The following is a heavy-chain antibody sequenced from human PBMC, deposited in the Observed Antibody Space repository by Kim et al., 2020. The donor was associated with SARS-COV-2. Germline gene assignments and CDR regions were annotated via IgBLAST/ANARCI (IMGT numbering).Heavy chain of an antibody. CDR3: ARARNWNYVRYFDY. Sequence: GGSLRLSCAASGFTVSSNYMSWVRQAPGKGLEWVSVIYSGGSTYYADSVKGRFTISRHNSKNTLYLQMNSLRAEDTAVYYCARARNWNYVRYFDYWGQGTLVTVSS. CDR2: IYSGGST. V-gene: IGHV3-53*04. D-gene: IGHD1-7*01. J-gene: IGHJ4*02. CDR1: GFTVSSNY.